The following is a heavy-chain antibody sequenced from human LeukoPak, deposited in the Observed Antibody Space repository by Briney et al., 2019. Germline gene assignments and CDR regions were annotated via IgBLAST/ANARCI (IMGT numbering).Heavy chain of an antibody. D-gene: IGHD4-17*01. V-gene: IGHV1-24*01. CDR1: GYTLTELS. CDR2: FDPEDGET. CDR3: AREGVTVTTEMVWFDP. Sequence: GASVKVSCKVSGYTLTELSMHWVRQAPGKGLEWMGGFDPEDGETIYAQKFQGRVTMTEDTSTDTAYMELSSLRSEDTAVYYCAREGVTVTTEMVWFDPWGQGTLVTVSS. J-gene: IGHJ5*02.